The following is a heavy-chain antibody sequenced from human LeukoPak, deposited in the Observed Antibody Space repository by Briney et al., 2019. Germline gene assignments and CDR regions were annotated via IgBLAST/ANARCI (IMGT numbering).Heavy chain of an antibody. D-gene: IGHD3-10*01. CDR3: ARSRPGSSPFDI. J-gene: IGHJ3*02. CDR1: GGSISSSSSY. Sequence: SETLSLTCTVSGGSISSSSSYWGWIRQPPGKGLEWIGYIYYSGSTNYNPSLKSRVTISVDTSKNQFSLKLNSVTAADTAVYYCARSRPGSSPFDIWGQGTKVTVSS. CDR2: IYYSGST. V-gene: IGHV4-61*05.